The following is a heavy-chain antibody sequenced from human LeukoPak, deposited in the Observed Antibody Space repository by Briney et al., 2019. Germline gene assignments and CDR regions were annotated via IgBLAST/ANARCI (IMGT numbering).Heavy chain of an antibody. V-gene: IGHV4-59*01. D-gene: IGHD3-22*01. Sequence: PXETLSLTCTVSGGSISSYYWSWIRQPPGKGLEWIGYIYYSGSTNYNPSLKSRVTISVDTSKNQFSPKLSSVTAADTAVYYCARVSSGYYYVYDYWGQGTLVTVSS. CDR1: GGSISSYY. CDR2: IYYSGST. J-gene: IGHJ4*02. CDR3: ARVSSGYYYVYDY.